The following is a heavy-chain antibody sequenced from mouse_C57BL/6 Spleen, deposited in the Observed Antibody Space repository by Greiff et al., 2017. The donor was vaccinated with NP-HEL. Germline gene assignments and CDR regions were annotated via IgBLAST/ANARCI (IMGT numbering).Heavy chain of an antibody. CDR3: ASLADYGSSYRYYAMDY. J-gene: IGHJ4*01. Sequence: QVQLQQPGAELVKPGASVKMSCKASGYTFTSYWITWVKQRPGQGLEWIGDIYPGSGSTNYNEKFKSKATLTVDTSSSTAYMQLSSLTSEDSAVYYCASLADYGSSYRYYAMDYWGQGTSVTVSS. D-gene: IGHD1-1*01. CDR2: IYPGSGST. V-gene: IGHV1-55*01. CDR1: GYTFTSYW.